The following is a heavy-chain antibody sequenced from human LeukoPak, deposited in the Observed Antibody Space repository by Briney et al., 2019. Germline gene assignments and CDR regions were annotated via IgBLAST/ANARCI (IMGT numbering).Heavy chain of an antibody. CDR3: ARERALEPRYGMDV. Sequence: ASVSVSCRVSGYTLTELSMHWVRQAPGKGREWMGGFYPEDGETIYAQKFEGRVTMTRNTSISTAYMELSSLRSEDTAVYYCARERALEPRYGMDVWGQGTTVTVSS. V-gene: IGHV1-24*01. D-gene: IGHD1-1*01. CDR2: FYPEDGET. CDR1: GYTLTELS. J-gene: IGHJ6*02.